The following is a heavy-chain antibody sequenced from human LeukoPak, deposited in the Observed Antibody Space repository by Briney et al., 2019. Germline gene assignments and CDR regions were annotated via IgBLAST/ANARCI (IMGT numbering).Heavy chain of an antibody. V-gene: IGHV4-34*01. CDR3: ARGEGARDGYNYEGPFYFDY. CDR2: INHSGST. J-gene: IGHJ4*02. D-gene: IGHD5-24*01. CDR1: GGPFSDYY. Sequence: SETLSLTCAVYGGPFSDYYWSWIRQPPGKGLEWIGRINHSGSTNYSPSLKSRATISVDTSKSQFSLKLNSMTAADTAVYYCARGEGARDGYNYEGPFYFDYWGQGTLVTVSS.